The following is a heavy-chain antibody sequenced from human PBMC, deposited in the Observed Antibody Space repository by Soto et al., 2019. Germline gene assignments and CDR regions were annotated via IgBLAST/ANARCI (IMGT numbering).Heavy chain of an antibody. D-gene: IGHD3-10*01. CDR2: IIALFGTA. V-gene: IGHV1-69*13. J-gene: IGHJ3*02. CDR1: GCTFTNYA. CDR3: ARDLYSGSESPGLGPFDI. Sequence: ASVKVSCKASGCTFTNYAMHWVRQAPGQRLEWMGGIIALFGTANNAQKFQGRVTITADESTSTAYMELSSLRSDDTAVYFCARDLYSGSESPGLGPFDIWGQGTMVTVSS.